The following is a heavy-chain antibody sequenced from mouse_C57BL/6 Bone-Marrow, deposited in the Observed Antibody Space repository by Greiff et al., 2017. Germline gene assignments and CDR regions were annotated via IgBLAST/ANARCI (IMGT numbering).Heavy chain of an antibody. CDR3: PHDFEGALDY. J-gene: IGHJ4*01. V-gene: IGHV1-26*01. D-gene: IGHD2-4*01. Sequence: EVQLQQSGPELVKPGASVQISCKASGYTFTDYYITWVKQSPGKSLEWIGDIYPNNGGTSYNQKFTGKATLTVDKSSSPAYMEFRSLTSADSEVYYCPHDFEGALDYWGQGTSVTVSA. CDR2: IYPNNGGT. CDR1: GYTFTDYY.